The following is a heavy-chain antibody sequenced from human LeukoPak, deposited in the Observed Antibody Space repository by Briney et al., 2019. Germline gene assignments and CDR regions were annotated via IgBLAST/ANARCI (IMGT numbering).Heavy chain of an antibody. CDR3: ARVSSGWYLSGLVNFDY. CDR1: GYTFTGYY. CDR2: INPNSGGT. Sequence: ASVKVSCKASGYTFTGYYMHWVRQAPGQGLEWMGWINPNSGGTNYAQKFQGRVTMTRDTSISTAYMELSRLRSDDTAVYYCARVSSGWYLSGLVNFDYWGQEPWSPSPQ. D-gene: IGHD6-19*01. J-gene: IGHJ4*01. V-gene: IGHV1-2*02.